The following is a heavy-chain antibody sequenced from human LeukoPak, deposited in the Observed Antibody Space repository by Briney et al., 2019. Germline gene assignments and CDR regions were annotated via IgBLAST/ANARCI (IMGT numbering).Heavy chain of an antibody. V-gene: IGHV1-18*01. D-gene: IGHD3-3*01. CDR2: ISTYNGNT. CDR3: ARSSGVEYYDFWSGYYYFDY. Sequence: ASVKVSCKASGYTFTSYGISWVRQAPGQGLEWMGWISTYNGNTNYAQKLQGRVTMTTDTSTSTAYMELRSLRSDDTAVYYCARSSGVEYYDFWSGYYYFDYWGQGILVTVSS. J-gene: IGHJ4*02. CDR1: GYTFTSYG.